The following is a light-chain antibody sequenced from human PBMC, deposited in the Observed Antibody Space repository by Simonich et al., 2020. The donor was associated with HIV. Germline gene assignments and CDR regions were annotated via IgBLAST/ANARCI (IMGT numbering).Light chain of an antibody. CDR1: RLVSSSY. CDR3: QQRSNWPFT. V-gene: IGKV3D-20*02. CDR2: GAA. Sequence: EIVLTQSPGTLSLSPGERGTLSCRASRLVSSSYLAWYHRKPGLAPRRLIYGAATRTTGSPARFSGSGCGTEFTLTISSMQSEDFAVYYCQQRSNWPFTFGPGTKVDIK. J-gene: IGKJ3*01.